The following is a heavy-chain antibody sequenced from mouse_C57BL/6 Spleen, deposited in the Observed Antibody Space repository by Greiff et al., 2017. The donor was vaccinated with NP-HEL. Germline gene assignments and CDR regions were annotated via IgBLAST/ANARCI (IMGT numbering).Heavy chain of an antibody. CDR2: INPSTGGT. CDR1: GYSFTGYY. V-gene: IGHV1-42*01. CDR3: ARWATVVATDYFDY. D-gene: IGHD1-1*01. J-gene: IGHJ2*01. Sequence: VQLKQSGPELVKPGASVKISCKASGYSFTGYYMNWVKQSPEKSLEWIGEINPSTGGTTYNQKFKAKATLTVDKSSSTAYMQLKSLTSEDSAVYYCARWATVVATDYFDYWGQGTTLTVSS.